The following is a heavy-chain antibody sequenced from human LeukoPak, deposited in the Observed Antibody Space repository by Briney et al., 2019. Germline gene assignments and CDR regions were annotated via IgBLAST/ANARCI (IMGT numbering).Heavy chain of an antibody. V-gene: IGHV4-39*07. D-gene: IGHD7-27*01. Sequence: SETLSLTCTVSGGSISSYYWSWIRQPPGKGLEWIGSIYYSGSTYYNPSLKSRVTISVDTSKNQFSLKLSSVTAADTAVYYCADLPKTGALDYWGQGTLVTVSS. CDR1: GGSISSYY. CDR3: ADLPKTGALDY. CDR2: IYYSGST. J-gene: IGHJ4*02.